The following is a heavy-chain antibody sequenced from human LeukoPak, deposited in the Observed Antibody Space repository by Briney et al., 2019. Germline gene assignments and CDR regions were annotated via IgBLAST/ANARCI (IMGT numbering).Heavy chain of an antibody. CDR1: GYTFTSYG. CDR2: IGAYNGNT. Sequence: GASVKVSCKASGYTFTSYGISWVRQAPGQGLEWMGWIGAYNGNTNYAQKLQGRVTMTTDTSTSTAYLELRSLRSDDTAVYYCAREDGSGSYSYNWFDPWGQGTLVTVSS. D-gene: IGHD3-10*01. J-gene: IGHJ5*02. V-gene: IGHV1-18*01. CDR3: AREDGSGSYSYNWFDP.